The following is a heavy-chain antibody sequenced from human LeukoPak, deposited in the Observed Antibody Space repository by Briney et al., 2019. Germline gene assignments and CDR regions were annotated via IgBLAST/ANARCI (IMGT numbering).Heavy chain of an antibody. V-gene: IGHV5-51*01. CDR3: ARYKRTYYDSSGYYLDY. Sequence: GESLKISCKGSGYSFTSYWIGWVRQMPGKGLEWMGIIYPGDSDTGYSPSFQGQVTISADKSISTAYLQWSSLKASDTAMYYCARYKRTYYDSSGYYLDYWGQGTLVTVSS. D-gene: IGHD3-22*01. CDR2: IYPGDSDT. J-gene: IGHJ4*02. CDR1: GYSFTSYW.